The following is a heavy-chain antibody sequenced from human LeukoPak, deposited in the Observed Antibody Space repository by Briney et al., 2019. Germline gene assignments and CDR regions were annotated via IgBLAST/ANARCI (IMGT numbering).Heavy chain of an antibody. Sequence: TGGSLRLSCAASGFTFSYYTMNWVRQASGKGLEWVSSMSSSSTYIYYADSVKGRFTISRDNAKNSLYLQMNSLRAEDTAVYYCVRGAAGGYCSSTNCGHAFDIWGQGTMVTVSS. CDR3: VRGAAGGYCSSTNCGHAFDI. CDR1: GFTFSYYT. D-gene: IGHD2-2*01. CDR2: MSSSSTYI. J-gene: IGHJ3*02. V-gene: IGHV3-21*01.